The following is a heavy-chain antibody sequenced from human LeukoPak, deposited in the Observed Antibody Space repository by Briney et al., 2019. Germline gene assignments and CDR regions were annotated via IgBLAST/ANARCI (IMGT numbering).Heavy chain of an antibody. Sequence: GGSLRLSCAASGFTVSSNYMSWVRQAPGKGLEWVSVIYSGGSTYYADSVKGRFTISRDNSKNTLYLQMNSLRAEDTAVYYCARDGPTYRDGLDVWGLGTTVTVSS. CDR1: GFTVSSNY. CDR3: ARDGPTYRDGLDV. D-gene: IGHD1-1*01. V-gene: IGHV3-66*01. J-gene: IGHJ6*02. CDR2: IYSGGST.